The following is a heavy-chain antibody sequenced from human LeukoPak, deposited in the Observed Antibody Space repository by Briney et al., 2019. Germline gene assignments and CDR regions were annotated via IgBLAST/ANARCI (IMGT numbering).Heavy chain of an antibody. D-gene: IGHD3-22*01. CDR3: AKEATMIVVARSYFDY. V-gene: IGHV1-3*01. CDR1: GYTFTSYG. CDR2: INAGNGNT. J-gene: IGHJ4*02. Sequence: ASVKVSCKASGYTFTSYGVHWVRQAPGQRLEWLGWINAGNGNTRYSQNFQGRVTFTRDTSANTAYMELSSLRSGDTAVYYCAKEATMIVVARSYFDYWGQGTLVTVSS.